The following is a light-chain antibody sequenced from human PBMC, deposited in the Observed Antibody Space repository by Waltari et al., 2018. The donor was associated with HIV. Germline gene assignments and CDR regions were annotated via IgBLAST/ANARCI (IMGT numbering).Light chain of an antibody. CDR2: DVS. CDR3: SSYTSSSPYA. CDR1: SSDVGGYHF. J-gene: IGLJ1*01. Sequence: QSALTQPASVSGSTGQSITIPCTGTSSDVGGYHFVSWYQQHPGKAPKLMIYDVSNRPSGVSNRFSGSKSGNTASLTISGLQAEDEADYYCSSYTSSSPYAFGTGTKVTVL. V-gene: IGLV2-14*03.